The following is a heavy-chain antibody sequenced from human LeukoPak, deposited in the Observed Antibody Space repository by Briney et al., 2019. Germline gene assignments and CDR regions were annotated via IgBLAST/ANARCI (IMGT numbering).Heavy chain of an antibody. D-gene: IGHD1-14*01. Sequence: SETLSLTCTVSGGSISSYYWSWIRQPPGKGLEWIGYIYYSGSTNYNPSLKSRVTISVDTSKNQFSLKLSSVTAADTAVYYCARQKTGAFDIWGQGTMVTVSS. CDR2: IYYSGST. V-gene: IGHV4-59*01. J-gene: IGHJ3*02. CDR1: GGSISSYY. CDR3: ARQKTGAFDI.